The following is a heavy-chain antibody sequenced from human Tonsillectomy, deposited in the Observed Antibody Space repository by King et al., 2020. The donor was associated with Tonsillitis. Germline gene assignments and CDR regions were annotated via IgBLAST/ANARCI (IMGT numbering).Heavy chain of an antibody. CDR2: IYYGGST. D-gene: IGHD2-2*01. Sequence: LQLQESGPGLVKPSETLSLTCTVSGGSISRSSYYWGWIRQPPGKGLEWIGSIYYGGSTYYNPSLKSRVTISVDTSKNQFSLKLSSVTAADTAVFYCARHGPDIVIVPSAPRGVDVWGQGTTVTVSS. J-gene: IGHJ6*02. CDR3: ARHGPDIVIVPSAPRGVDV. V-gene: IGHV4-39*01. CDR1: GGSISRSSYY.